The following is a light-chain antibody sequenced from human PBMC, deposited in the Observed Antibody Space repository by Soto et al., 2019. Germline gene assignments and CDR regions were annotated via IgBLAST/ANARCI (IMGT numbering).Light chain of an antibody. Sequence: QSVLTQPASVSGSPGQSITISCTGTSSDVGAYNYVSWYQQHPAKAPKLMIYDVSYRPSGVSNRFSGSKSGNTASLTISGLQAEDEADYYCSSYTTSSTLVFGGGTQLTVL. CDR3: SSYTTSSTLV. CDR1: SSDVGAYNY. CDR2: DVS. V-gene: IGLV2-14*03. J-gene: IGLJ2*01.